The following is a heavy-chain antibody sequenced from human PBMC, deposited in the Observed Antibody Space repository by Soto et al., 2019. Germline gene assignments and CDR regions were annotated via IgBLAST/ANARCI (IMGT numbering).Heavy chain of an antibody. D-gene: IGHD2-21*02. CDR1: GDSISSDYYH. CDR3: ARDDDGGDSLDV. V-gene: IGHV4-30-4*08. CDR2: IHHRGSI. J-gene: IGHJ6*02. Sequence: QVQLQQSGPGLVKPSQTLSLTCTVSGDSISSDYYHCTWIRQYHGKGLEWNGYIHHRGSILYNPYFKSRVTISVDTSKTQFSLHLTAVTAAVTAVYFSARDDDGGDSLDVWRQGTTVTVSS.